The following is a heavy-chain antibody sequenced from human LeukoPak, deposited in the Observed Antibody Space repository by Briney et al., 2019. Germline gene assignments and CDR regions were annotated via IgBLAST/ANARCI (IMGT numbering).Heavy chain of an antibody. D-gene: IGHD3-22*01. CDR2: IIPIFGTA. J-gene: IGHJ6*03. V-gene: IGHV1-69*13. Sequence: SVKVSCKASGGTFSSYAISWVRQAPGPRLEWMGGIIPIFGTANSAQKFQGRVTITADESTSTAYMELSSLRSEDTAVYYCARERGKDSSPFYYYYYMDVWGKGTTVTVSS. CDR1: GGTFSSYA. CDR3: ARERGKDSSPFYYYYYMDV.